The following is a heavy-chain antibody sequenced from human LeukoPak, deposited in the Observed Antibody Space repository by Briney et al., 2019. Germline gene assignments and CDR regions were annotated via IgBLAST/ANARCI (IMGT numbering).Heavy chain of an antibody. CDR3: AKDRFKACVGASSA. Sequence: GGSLRLSCAASGFTFSSYGMHWVRQAPGKGLEWVAVISYDGSNKYYADSVKGRFTISRENSKNTLYLQMNSLRAEDTAFYYCAKDRFKACVGASSARGQGTLFTLSP. CDR2: ISYDGSNK. D-gene: IGHD1-26*01. J-gene: IGHJ4*02. CDR1: GFTFSSYG. V-gene: IGHV3-30*18.